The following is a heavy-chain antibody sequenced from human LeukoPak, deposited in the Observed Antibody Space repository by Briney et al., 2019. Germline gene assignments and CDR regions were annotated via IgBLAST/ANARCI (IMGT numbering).Heavy chain of an antibody. J-gene: IGHJ3*02. D-gene: IGHD1-26*01. CDR2: MNPNSGHT. Sequence: ASVKVSCKASGYTFTSYDINWVRQATGQGLEWMGWMNPNSGHTGYAQKFQGRVTMTRNTSISTAYMELSSLRSEDTAVYYCARAHRISEETGYSWDYDAFDIWGQGTMVTVSS. V-gene: IGHV1-8*02. CDR1: GYTFTSYD. CDR3: ARAHRISEETGYSWDYDAFDI.